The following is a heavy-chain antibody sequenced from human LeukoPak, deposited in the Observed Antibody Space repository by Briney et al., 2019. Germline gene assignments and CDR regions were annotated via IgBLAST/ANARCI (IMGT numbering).Heavy chain of an antibody. CDR1: GFTFGDFG. CDR2: IRSKVYGGAT. D-gene: IGHD2-8*02. J-gene: IGHJ4*02. Sequence: GGSLRLSCSSSGFTFGDFGMSWFRQAPGKGPEWVGFIRSKVYGGATEYAASVKGRFIISRDDSKSIAYLQMNSLETEDTAVYDCSRSRRVLCTGACYSFDYWGQGTLVTVSS. CDR3: SRSRRVLCTGACYSFDY. V-gene: IGHV3-49*03.